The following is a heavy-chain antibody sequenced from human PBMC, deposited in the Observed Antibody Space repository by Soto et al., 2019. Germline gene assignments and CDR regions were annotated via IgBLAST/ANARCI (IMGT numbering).Heavy chain of an antibody. V-gene: IGHV4-61*01. CDR3: ARWTTVTTGIDY. CDR1: GGSVSSGSYY. J-gene: IGHJ4*02. CDR2: IYYSGST. Sequence: SETLSLTCTVSGGSVSSGSYYWSWIRQPPGKGLEWIGYIYYSGSTNYNPSLKSRVTISVDTSKNQFSLKLSSVTAADTAVYYWARWTTVTTGIDYWGQGTRVTVSP. D-gene: IGHD4-17*01.